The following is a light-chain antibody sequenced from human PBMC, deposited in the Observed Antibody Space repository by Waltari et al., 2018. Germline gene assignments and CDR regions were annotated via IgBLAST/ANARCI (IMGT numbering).Light chain of an antibody. CDR1: SGHSSNI. Sequence: QLVLTQSPSASASLGASVKLTSTRSSGHSSNIIAWLQQQPKKGPGFMMKVNSDGSHSKGDEMPDRFSGSSSGAERYLTISSLQSEDEADYYCQTGGHGTWVFGGGTKLTVL. V-gene: IGLV4-69*01. CDR3: QTGGHGTWV. CDR2: VNSDGSH. J-gene: IGLJ3*02.